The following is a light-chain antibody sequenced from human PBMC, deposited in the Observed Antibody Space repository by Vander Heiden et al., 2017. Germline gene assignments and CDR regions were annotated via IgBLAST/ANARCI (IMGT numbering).Light chain of an antibody. CDR1: HSVATY. CDR3: QQTYTTPPT. V-gene: IGKV1-39*01. Sequence: PSSLSASLGDRVTITCRASHSVATYLNWYQQRPGKAPKLLISDASNLAGGVPSRFSGRGSGTDFTLTISSLQPDDFATYYCQQTYTTPPTFGGGTKVDIK. J-gene: IGKJ4*01. CDR2: DAS.